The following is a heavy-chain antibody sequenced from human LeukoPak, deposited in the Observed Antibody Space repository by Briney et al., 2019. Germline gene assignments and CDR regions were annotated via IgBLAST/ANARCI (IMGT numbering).Heavy chain of an antibody. CDR2: IYTSGGA. J-gene: IGHJ5*02. V-gene: IGHV4-61*02. CDR1: GGSVSSGSYW. Sequence: SQTLSLTCTVSGGSVSSGSYWWTWIRQPLGMGLEWIGRIYTSGGANYNPSLNSRVTISLDTSKNHFSLKLSSVTAADTAVYYCVRVEYDSSRFHPWGQGTLVTAS. D-gene: IGHD3-22*01. CDR3: VRVEYDSSRFHP.